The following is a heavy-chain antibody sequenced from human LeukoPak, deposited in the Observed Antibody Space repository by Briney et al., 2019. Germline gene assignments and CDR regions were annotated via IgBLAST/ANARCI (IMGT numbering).Heavy chain of an antibody. J-gene: IGHJ4*02. D-gene: IGHD4-17*01. CDR1: GFTFSSYS. CDR3: ARDSLRSFDY. CDR2: INWNGGTT. V-gene: IGHV3-20*04. Sequence: GGSLRLSCAASGFTFSSYSMNWVRQAPGKGLEWVSGINWNGGTTGYGNSVKGRFTISRDNAKNSLYLQMNSLRAEDTALYYCARDSLRSFDYWGQGTLVTVSS.